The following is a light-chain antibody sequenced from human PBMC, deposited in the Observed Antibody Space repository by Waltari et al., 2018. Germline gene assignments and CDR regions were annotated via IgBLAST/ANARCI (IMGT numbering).Light chain of an antibody. J-gene: IGLJ1*01. V-gene: IGLV2-14*01. CDR1: SSDVGGYNY. Sequence: QSALTQPASVSGSPGQSITISCTGTSSDVGGYNYVSWYQQHPGKAPKLMFYEVSNRPSGVSNRFSGSKSGNTASLTISWLQAEDEADYYCSSYTSSSTLYVFGTGTKVTVL. CDR3: SSYTSSSTLYV. CDR2: EVS.